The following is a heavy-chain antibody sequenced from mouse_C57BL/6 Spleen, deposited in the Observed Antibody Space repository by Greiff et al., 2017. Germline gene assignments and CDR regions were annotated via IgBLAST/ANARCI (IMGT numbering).Heavy chain of an antibody. CDR2: INYDGSST. CDR3: ARADYKSYAMDY. D-gene: IGHD2-12*01. Sequence: EVKLMESEGGLVQPGSSMKLSCTASGFTFSDYYMAWVRQVPEKGLEWVANINYDGSSTYYLDSLKSRFIISRDNAKNILYLQMSSLKSDDTATYYCARADYKSYAMDYWGQGTSVTVSS. V-gene: IGHV5-16*01. CDR1: GFTFSDYY. J-gene: IGHJ4*01.